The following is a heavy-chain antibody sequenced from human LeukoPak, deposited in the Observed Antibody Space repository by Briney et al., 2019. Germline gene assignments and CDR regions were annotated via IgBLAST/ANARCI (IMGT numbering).Heavy chain of an antibody. V-gene: IGHV4-34*01. J-gene: IGHJ4*02. CDR3: SRERVLRY. CDR1: GGSSSGYY. Sequence: SETLSLTCAVYGGSSSGYYWSWIRQPPGKGLEWIGEINHSGTTNYNPSLKSRVTISVDTSKNQFSLKLSSVTAADTAVYYCSRERVLRYWGQGTLVTVSS. CDR2: INHSGTT.